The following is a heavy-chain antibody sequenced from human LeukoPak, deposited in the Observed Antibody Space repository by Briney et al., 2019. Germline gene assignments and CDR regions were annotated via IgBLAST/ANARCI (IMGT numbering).Heavy chain of an antibody. CDR2: ISGDGLGT. V-gene: IGHV3-23*01. Sequence: GGSLRLSCAASEFTFGDYDMSWVRQTLGKGLEWVSSISGDGLGTWYADSVRGRFIISRDESRNTLYLQLNSLRPDDTAVYYCAKGPNFGSWRALDYWGQGSLVTVSS. CDR3: AKGPNFGSWRALDY. CDR1: EFTFGDYD. D-gene: IGHD3-10*01. J-gene: IGHJ4*02.